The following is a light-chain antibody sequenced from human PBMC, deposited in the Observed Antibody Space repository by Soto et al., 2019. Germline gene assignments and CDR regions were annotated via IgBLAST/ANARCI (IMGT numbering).Light chain of an antibody. CDR3: QRRRNWPRT. V-gene: IGKV3-11*01. CDR2: DAS. Sequence: EIVLTQSPATLSLSPGERATLSCRASQSVSSYLAWYQQKPGQAPRLLIYDASNRATGIPARFSGSGSGTDFTITISSLEAEDFAVYSCQRRRNWPRTFGQGTKLEIK. J-gene: IGKJ2*01. CDR1: QSVSSY.